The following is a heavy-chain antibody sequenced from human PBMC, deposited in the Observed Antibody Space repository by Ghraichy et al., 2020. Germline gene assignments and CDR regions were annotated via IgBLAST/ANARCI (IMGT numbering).Heavy chain of an antibody. V-gene: IGHV4-34*01. CDR1: GGSFSGYY. CDR2: INHSGST. Sequence: SETLSLTCAVYGGSFSGYYWSWIRQPPGKGLEWIGEINHSGSTNYNPSLKSRVTISVDTSKNQFSLKLSSVTAADTAVYYCARGRYDHVSAYYYGMDVWGQGTTVTVSS. J-gene: IGHJ6*02. D-gene: IGHD3-16*01. CDR3: ARGRYDHVSAYYYGMDV.